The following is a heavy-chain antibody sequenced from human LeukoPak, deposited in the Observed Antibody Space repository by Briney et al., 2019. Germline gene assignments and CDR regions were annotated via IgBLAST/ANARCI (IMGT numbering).Heavy chain of an antibody. CDR1: GGTFSSYA. CDR2: IIPIFGTA. J-gene: IGHJ6*02. D-gene: IGHD3-16*01. CDR3: AGAGGSQPYYYYGMDV. Sequence: SVKVSCKASGGTFSSYAISWVRQAPGQGLEWMGGIIPIFGTANYAQKFQGRVTITADESTSTAYMELSSLRSEDTAVYYCAGAGGSQPYYYYGMDVWGQGTTVTVSS. V-gene: IGHV1-69*01.